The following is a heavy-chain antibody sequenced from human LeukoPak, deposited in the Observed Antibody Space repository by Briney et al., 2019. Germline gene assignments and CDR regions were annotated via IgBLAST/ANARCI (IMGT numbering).Heavy chain of an antibody. CDR3: ARARGWEPNYYYYYMDV. V-gene: IGHV3-33*07. CDR2: IWYDGSNK. D-gene: IGHD1-26*01. CDR1: GFTFNSYA. J-gene: IGHJ6*03. Sequence: PGGSLRLSCIPSGFTFNSYAMFWVRQAPGKGLEWVSLIWYDGSNKYYADSVKGRFTISRDNSKNTLYLQMNSLRPEDTAVYYCARARGWEPNYYYYYMDVWGKGTTVTVSS.